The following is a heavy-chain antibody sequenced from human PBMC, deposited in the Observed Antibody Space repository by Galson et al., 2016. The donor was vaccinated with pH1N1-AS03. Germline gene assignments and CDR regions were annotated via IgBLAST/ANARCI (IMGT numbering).Heavy chain of an antibody. CDR1: GGSISNTTYS. CDR3: ASLLDYDISGFDY. J-gene: IGHJ4*02. CDR2: ISYSGST. D-gene: IGHD3-22*01. V-gene: IGHV4-39*01. Sequence: ETLSLTCTVSGGSISNTTYSWAWVRQPPGKGLEWIGSISYSGSTYYNPSLKSRVTLSVDTSKNQFSLKLSSVTAADTAMYYCASLLDYDISGFDYWGQGTLVSVSS.